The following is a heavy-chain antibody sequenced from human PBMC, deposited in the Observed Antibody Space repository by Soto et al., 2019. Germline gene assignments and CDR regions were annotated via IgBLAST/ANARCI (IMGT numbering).Heavy chain of an antibody. J-gene: IGHJ6*02. CDR1: VYSVTSYW. V-gene: IGHV5-10-1*01. CDR3: ARLEFWSGYRHSGVGYYGMDV. CDR2: IDPSDSYT. Sequence: PGESPKISWNGSVYSVTSYWLSWVRQMPGTGLEWMGRIDPSDSYTNYSPSFQGHVTISADKSISTAYLQWSSLKASDPAMYYCARLEFWSGYRHSGVGYYGMDVWGQGTTVTVSS. D-gene: IGHD3-3*01.